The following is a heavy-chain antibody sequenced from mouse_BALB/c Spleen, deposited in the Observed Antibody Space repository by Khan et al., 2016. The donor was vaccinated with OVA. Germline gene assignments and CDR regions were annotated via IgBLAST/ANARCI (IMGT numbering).Heavy chain of an antibody. D-gene: IGHD1-1*02. Sequence: QVRLQQSGAELVRPGASVKLSCKASGYTFTTYWMNWVKQRPGQGLEWIGMIDPSDSETHYNQMFNVKPTLTVDKSSSTAYMQLSSLTSEDSAVYYCARGGYGASFAYWGQGTLVTVSA. J-gene: IGHJ3*01. V-gene: IGHV1-61*01. CDR1: GYTFTTYW. CDR2: IDPSDSET. CDR3: ARGGYGASFAY.